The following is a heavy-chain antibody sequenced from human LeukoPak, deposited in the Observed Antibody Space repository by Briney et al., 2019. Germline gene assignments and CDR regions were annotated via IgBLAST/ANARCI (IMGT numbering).Heavy chain of an antibody. D-gene: IGHD3-3*01. CDR1: GFTFSSYA. V-gene: IGHV3-30-3*01. Sequence: PGGSLRLSCAASGFTFSSYAMHWVRQAPGKGLEWVAVISYDGSNKYYADSVKGRFTISRDNSKNTLYLQMNSLRAEDTAVYYCARECTMLDPLYYFDYWGQGTLVTISS. CDR2: ISYDGSNK. CDR3: ARECTMLDPLYYFDY. J-gene: IGHJ4*02.